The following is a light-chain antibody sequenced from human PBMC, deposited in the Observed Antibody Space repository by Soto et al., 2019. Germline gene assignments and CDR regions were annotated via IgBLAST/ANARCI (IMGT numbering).Light chain of an antibody. CDR3: QQRTKWPLFT. CDR1: QSVSSY. Sequence: EIVLTQSPATLSLSPGERATLFCRASQSVSSYLAWYQQKPGQAPRLLIYDTSSRATGIPARFSGSGSATDFTLTISSIEPEDFAVYYCQQRTKWPLFTFGQGTKLEIK. V-gene: IGKV3-11*01. CDR2: DTS. J-gene: IGKJ2*01.